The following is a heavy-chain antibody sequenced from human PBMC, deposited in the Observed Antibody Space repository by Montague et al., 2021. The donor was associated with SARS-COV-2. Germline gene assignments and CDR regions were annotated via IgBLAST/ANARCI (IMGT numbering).Heavy chain of an antibody. Sequence: SLRLSCAASGFTFNTYAMTWVRQAPGKGLEWVSGIGGSGAHTYYADSVKGRFTISRDNSKNTLSLQMNSLRVEDTAMYYCAKSLDTSGYSFERGADCWGQGTLVTVSS. V-gene: IGHV3-23*01. CDR3: AKSLDTSGYSFERGADC. D-gene: IGHD5-12*01. J-gene: IGHJ4*02. CDR2: IGGSGAHT. CDR1: GFTFNTYA.